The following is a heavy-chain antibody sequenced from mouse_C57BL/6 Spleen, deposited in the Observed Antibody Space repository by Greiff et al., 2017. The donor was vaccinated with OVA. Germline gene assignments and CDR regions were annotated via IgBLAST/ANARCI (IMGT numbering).Heavy chain of an antibody. J-gene: IGHJ1*03. Sequence: EVQVVESEGGLVQPGSSMKLSCTASGFTFSDYYMAWVRQVPEKGLEWVANINYDGSSTYYLDSLKSRFIISRDNAKNILYLQMSSLKSEDTATYYCARDRDGNNWYFDVWGTGTTVTVSS. CDR1: GFTFSDYY. CDR2: INYDGSST. CDR3: ARDRDGNNWYFDV. V-gene: IGHV5-16*01. D-gene: IGHD2-1*01.